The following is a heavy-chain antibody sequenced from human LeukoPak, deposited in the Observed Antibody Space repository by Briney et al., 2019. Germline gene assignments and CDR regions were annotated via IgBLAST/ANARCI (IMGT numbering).Heavy chain of an antibody. CDR2: ISYDGSSK. CDR1: GLTISSSG. V-gene: IGHV3-30*03. CDR3: ARDGGWNFDY. J-gene: IGHJ4*02. Sequence: PGGSLRLSCAASGLTISSSGMSWVRQAPGKGLEWVAVISYDGSSKYFADSVKGRFTISRDNSKNTLYLQMNSLRAEDTAVYYCARDGGWNFDYWGQGTLVTVSS. D-gene: IGHD3-16*01.